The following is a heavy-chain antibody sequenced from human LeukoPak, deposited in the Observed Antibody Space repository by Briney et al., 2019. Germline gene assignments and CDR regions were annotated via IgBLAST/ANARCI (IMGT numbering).Heavy chain of an antibody. D-gene: IGHD1-26*01. CDR1: GGSISSYC. J-gene: IGHJ4*02. CDR2: IHSSGSN. CDR3: ARGSKAIYYTLDY. V-gene: IGHV4-4*07. Sequence: SETLSLTCTVSGGSISSYCWNWIRQPAGGGLEWIGRIHSSGSNNYNPSLKSRITVSLDTSRNQFSLQLTSVAAADTAVYYCARGSKAIYYTLDYWGQGTLVTVSS.